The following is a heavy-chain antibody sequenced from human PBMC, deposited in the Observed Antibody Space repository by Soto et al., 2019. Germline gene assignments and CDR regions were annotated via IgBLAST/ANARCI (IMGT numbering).Heavy chain of an antibody. V-gene: IGHV1-8*01. CDR1: GYTFTSYD. CDR2: MNPNSGNT. J-gene: IGHJ6*03. CDR3: AIGVQLWSRDYYYYPYYMDV. D-gene: IGHD5-18*01. Sequence: ASVKVSCKASGYTFTSYDINWVRQATGQGLEWMGWMNPNSGNTGYAQKFQGRVTMTRNTSISTAYMELSSLRSEDTAVYYCAIGVQLWSRDYYYYPYYMDVWGKGTTVTVSS.